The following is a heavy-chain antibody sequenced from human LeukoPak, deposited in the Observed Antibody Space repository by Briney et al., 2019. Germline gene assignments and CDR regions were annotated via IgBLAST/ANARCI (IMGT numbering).Heavy chain of an antibody. Sequence: GGSLRLSCAASGFIFSSYDMSWVRQAPGKGLEWVSGISGSGGSTYYADSVKGQFTISRDNSKNTLYLQMNSLRAEDTAVYYCAKDRGFSNSWYLFDYWGQGTLVTVSS. D-gene: IGHD6-13*01. CDR3: AKDRGFSNSWYLFDY. J-gene: IGHJ4*02. V-gene: IGHV3-23*01. CDR2: ISGSGGST. CDR1: GFIFSSYD.